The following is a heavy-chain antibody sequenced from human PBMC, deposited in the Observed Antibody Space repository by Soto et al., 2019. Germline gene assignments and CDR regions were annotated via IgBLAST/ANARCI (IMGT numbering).Heavy chain of an antibody. J-gene: IGHJ6*02. CDR1: GFVLNNHA. V-gene: IGHV3-30*04. Sequence: QVQLVESGGGVVQPGVSLRLSCAASGFVLNNHAMNWVRQAPGEGLEWVAVRSNDGSNIYYADSVKGRFSISRDKSKNAVYLEMNSLRPNDTAVYYCARDPSSGYNSLFYGMYVWGQGTTVTVSS. CDR2: RSNDGSNI. CDR3: ARDPSSGYNSLFYGMYV. D-gene: IGHD6-19*01.